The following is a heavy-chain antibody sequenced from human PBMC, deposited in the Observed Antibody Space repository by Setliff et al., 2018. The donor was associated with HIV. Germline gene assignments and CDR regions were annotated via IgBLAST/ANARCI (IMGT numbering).Heavy chain of an antibody. Sequence: SETLSLTCAVSGYSISSGSYYWSWIRQPPGKELEWIGYIFSSGSTTYNPSLKSRVTISIDTSKDQFSLKVSSVTAADTAVYYCARGWEWGAPLDYWGQGTLVTVSS. CDR1: GYSISSGSYY. CDR2: IFSSGST. V-gene: IGHV4-61*01. D-gene: IGHD1-26*01. J-gene: IGHJ4*02. CDR3: ARGWEWGAPLDY.